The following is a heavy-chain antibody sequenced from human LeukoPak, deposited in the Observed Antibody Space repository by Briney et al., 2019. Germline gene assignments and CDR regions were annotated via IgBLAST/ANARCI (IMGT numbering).Heavy chain of an antibody. CDR3: ARDAVGATRALDY. CDR2: IIPIFGTA. Sequence: GSSVKVSCKAPGGTFSSYAISWVRQAPGQGLEWMGRIIPIFGTANYAQKFQGRVTITTDESTSTAYMELSSLRSEDTAVYYCARDAVGATRALDYWGQGTLVTVSS. V-gene: IGHV1-69*05. CDR1: GGTFSSYA. D-gene: IGHD1-26*01. J-gene: IGHJ4*02.